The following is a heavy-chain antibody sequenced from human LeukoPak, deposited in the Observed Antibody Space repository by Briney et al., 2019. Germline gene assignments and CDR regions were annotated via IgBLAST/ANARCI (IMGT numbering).Heavy chain of an antibody. CDR2: ISSRGVTI. CDR1: GFTFSSYE. J-gene: IGHJ3*02. D-gene: IGHD2-15*01. CDR3: GASRQYVGGFVI. Sequence: PGGSLRLSCAASGFTFSSYELYWVRQAPGKGLEWISYISSRGVTIKYADSVRGRFTISRDDARESLYLQMYSLRAEDTAIYYCGASRQYVGGFVIWGQRTLVTVSS. V-gene: IGHV3-48*03.